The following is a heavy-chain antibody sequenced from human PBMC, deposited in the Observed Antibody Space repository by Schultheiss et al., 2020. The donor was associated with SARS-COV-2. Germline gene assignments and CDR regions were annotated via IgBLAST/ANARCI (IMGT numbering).Heavy chain of an antibody. CDR1: GFTFSSYA. CDR3: AREGRRSYVWGSYRYLVGWFDP. Sequence: GGSLRLSCAASGFTFSSYAMSWVRQAPGKGLEWVSSISGSGGSTYYADSVKGRFTISRDNSRNTLYLQMNSLRAEDTAVYYCAREGRRSYVWGSYRYLVGWFDPWGQGTLVTVSS. CDR2: ISGSGGST. D-gene: IGHD3-16*02. V-gene: IGHV3-23*01. J-gene: IGHJ5*02.